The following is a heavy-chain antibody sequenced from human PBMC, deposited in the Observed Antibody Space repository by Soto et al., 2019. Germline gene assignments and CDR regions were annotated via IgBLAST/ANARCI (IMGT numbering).Heavy chain of an antibody. J-gene: IGHJ4*02. CDR2: IYYSGST. CDR1: GGSISSSSYY. CDR3: ARRGVERGYDY. V-gene: IGHV4-39*01. Sequence: QLQLQESGPGLVKPSETLSLTCTVSGGSISSSSYYWGWIRQPPGKGLEWIGSIYYSGSTYYNPSPKSRVTISVDTSKNQFSLKLSSVTAADTAVYYCARRGVERGYDYWGQGTLVTVSS. D-gene: IGHD3-22*01.